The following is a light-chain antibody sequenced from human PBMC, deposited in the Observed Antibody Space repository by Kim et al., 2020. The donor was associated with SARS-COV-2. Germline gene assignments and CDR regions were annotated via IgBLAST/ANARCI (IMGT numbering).Light chain of an antibody. Sequence: IQLTQSPSSLSASVGDRVTITCRASQGISSYLAWYQHKPGKAPKLLIYTASTLQSGVTSRFSGSGSGTDFTLTISSLQPEDFATYYCQQLNSYPITFGQGTRLEIK. CDR1: QGISSY. CDR3: QQLNSYPIT. V-gene: IGKV1-9*01. J-gene: IGKJ5*01. CDR2: TAS.